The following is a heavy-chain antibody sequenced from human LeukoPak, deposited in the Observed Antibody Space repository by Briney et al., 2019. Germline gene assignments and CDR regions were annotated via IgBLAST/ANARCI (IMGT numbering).Heavy chain of an antibody. V-gene: IGHV3-30*04. CDR3: ARDGRNYYDRSGYYSALAY. CDR1: GFTFNSYA. D-gene: IGHD3-22*01. Sequence: GRSLRLSCAASGFTFNSYAMHWVRQTPGRGLEWVAVISYDGRNKYYADSVKGRFTISRDNSKNTLYLQINSLRTDDTAVYYCARDGRNYYDRSGYYSALAYWGQGTLVTVSS. J-gene: IGHJ4*02. CDR2: ISYDGRNK.